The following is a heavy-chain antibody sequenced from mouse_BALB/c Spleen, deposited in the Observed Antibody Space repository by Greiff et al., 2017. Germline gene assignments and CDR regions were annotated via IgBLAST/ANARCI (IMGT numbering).Heavy chain of an antibody. CDR1: GFSLTSYG. V-gene: IGHV2-2*02. J-gene: IGHJ4*01. D-gene: IGHD2-10*02. CDR3: ASLVWVDY. CDR2: IWSGGST. Sequence: QVQLKESGPGLVQPSQSLSITCTVSGFSLTSYGVHWVRQSPGKGLEWLGVIWSGGSTDYNAAFISRLSISKDNSKSQVFFKMNSLQANDTAIYYCASLVWVDYWGQGTSVTVSS.